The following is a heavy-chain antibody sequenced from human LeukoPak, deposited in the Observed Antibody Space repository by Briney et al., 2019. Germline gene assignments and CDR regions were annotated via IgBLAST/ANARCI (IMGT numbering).Heavy chain of an antibody. V-gene: IGHV6-1*01. CDR1: GDSVSSNSAA. CDR3: ASTGVVRGVPNYCYYGMDV. D-gene: IGHD3-10*01. Sequence: SQTLSLTCAISGDSVSSNSAAWNWIRQSPSRGLEWLGRTYYRSKWYNDYAVSVKSRITINPDTSKNQFSLQLNSVTPEDTAVYYCASTGVVRGVPNYCYYGMDVWGQGTTVTVSS. CDR2: TYYRSKWYN. J-gene: IGHJ6*02.